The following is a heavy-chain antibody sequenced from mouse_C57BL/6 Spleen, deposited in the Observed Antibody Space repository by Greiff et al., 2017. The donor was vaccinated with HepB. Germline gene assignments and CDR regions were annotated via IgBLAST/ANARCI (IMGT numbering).Heavy chain of an antibody. CDR1: GYAFTNYL. J-gene: IGHJ2*01. CDR3: ARSGDFDY. Sequence: VKLQESGAELVRPGTSVKVSCKASGYAFTNYLIEWVKQRPGQGLEWIGVINPGSGGTNYNEKFKGKATLTADKSSSTAYMQLSSLTSEDSAVYVCARSGDFDYWGQGTTLTVSS. D-gene: IGHD4-1*01. CDR2: INPGSGGT. V-gene: IGHV1-54*01.